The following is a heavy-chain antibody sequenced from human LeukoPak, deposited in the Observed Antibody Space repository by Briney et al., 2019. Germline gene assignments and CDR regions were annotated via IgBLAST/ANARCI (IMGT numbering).Heavy chain of an antibody. CDR1: GFTFSIYV. V-gene: IGHV3-23*01. D-gene: IGHD3-10*01. J-gene: IGHJ4*02. CDR3: TKASGASRPYYFDF. Sequence: PGGSLRLSCAASGFTFSIYVMSWVRQAPGKGLEWVSTISDNSSSSCYADSVQGRFTISRDNSKNTLYLQMNSLRVEDTAVYYCTKASGASRPYYFDFWGQGTLVTVSS. CDR2: ISDNSSSS.